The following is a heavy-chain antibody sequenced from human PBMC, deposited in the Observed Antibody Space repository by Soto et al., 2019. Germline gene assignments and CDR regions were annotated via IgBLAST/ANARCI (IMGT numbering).Heavy chain of an antibody. V-gene: IGHV1-3*01. J-gene: IGHJ4*02. CDR1: GDAFTSYA. D-gene: IGHD3-3*01. CDR2: INAGNGNT. CDR3: ARDVRTIFGVVITAFDY. Sequence: SVKVCSKAPGDAFTSYARQWARQAPGQRLEWMGWINAGNGNTKYSQKFQGRVTITRDTSASTAYMELSSLTSEDTAVYYCARDVRTIFGVVITAFDYWGQGTLVTVSS.